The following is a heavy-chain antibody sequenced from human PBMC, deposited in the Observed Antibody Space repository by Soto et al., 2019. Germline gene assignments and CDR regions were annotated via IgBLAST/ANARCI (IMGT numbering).Heavy chain of an antibody. CDR2: IYYSGST. D-gene: IGHD2-15*01. V-gene: IGHV4-39*01. CDR3: ARSIDCSGGSCYFDY. Sequence: SETLSLTCTVSGGSISSSSYYWGWIRQPPGKGLEWIGSIYYSGSTYYNPSLKSRVTISVDTSNNQFSRKLISVTAADTAVYYCARSIDCSGGSCYFDYWGQGTLVTVSS. J-gene: IGHJ4*02. CDR1: GGSISSSSYY.